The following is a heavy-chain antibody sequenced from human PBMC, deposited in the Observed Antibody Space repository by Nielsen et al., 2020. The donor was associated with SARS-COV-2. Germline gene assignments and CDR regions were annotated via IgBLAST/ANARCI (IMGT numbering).Heavy chain of an antibody. CDR1: GGSISGYY. D-gene: IGHD3-10*01. J-gene: IGHJ3*01. V-gene: IGHV4-59*01. CDR2: IYFSGST. CDR3: ARGKRGVAFDV. Sequence: SETLSLTCTVSGGSISGYYWNWIRQPPGKGLEWIGYIYFSGSTTYNPSLKSRVTISEDTSKSHFSLKLNSVTAADTADYYCARGKRGVAFDVWGQGSMVTVSS.